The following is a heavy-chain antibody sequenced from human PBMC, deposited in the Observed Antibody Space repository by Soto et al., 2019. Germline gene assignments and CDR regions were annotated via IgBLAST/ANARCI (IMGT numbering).Heavy chain of an antibody. D-gene: IGHD2-2*01. CDR2: IYYSGST. Sequence: QVQLQESGPGLVKPSETLSLTCTVSGGSISSYYWSWIRQPPGKGLEWIGYIYYSGSTNYNPSLKSRVTISVDTSKNQFSLKLSSVTAADTAVFYCARVGCSSTSRLNWFDPWGQGTLVTVSS. J-gene: IGHJ5*02. V-gene: IGHV4-59*01. CDR1: GGSISSYY. CDR3: ARVGCSSTSRLNWFDP.